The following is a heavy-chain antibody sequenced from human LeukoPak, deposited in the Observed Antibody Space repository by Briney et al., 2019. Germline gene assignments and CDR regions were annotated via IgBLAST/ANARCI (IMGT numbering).Heavy chain of an antibody. D-gene: IGHD3-9*01. Sequence: ASVKVSCKASGYTFTGYYMHWVRQDPGQGLEWMGWINPNSGGTNYAQNFQGRVTMTRDTSISTAYMELSRLRSDDTAVYYRARTKTDYYDVFDTWGQGTMVTVSS. J-gene: IGHJ3*02. CDR3: ARTKTDYYDVFDT. V-gene: IGHV1-2*02. CDR2: INPNSGGT. CDR1: GYTFTGYY.